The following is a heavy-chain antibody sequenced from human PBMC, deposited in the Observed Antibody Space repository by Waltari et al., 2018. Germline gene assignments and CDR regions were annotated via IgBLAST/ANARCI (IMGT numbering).Heavy chain of an antibody. Sequence: EVQLVASGGCLVQPGGSLRLSCAISGFTFSDHYIDWVRQAPGKGLGWVGRYRNKAQGYITEYAASVKGRFIISRDDSKNSLYLQMDSLKTEDTAMYYCSSRHSGSADYWGQGTLVTVSS. CDR2: YRNKAQGYIT. CDR1: GFTFSDHY. D-gene: IGHD1-26*01. CDR3: SSRHSGSADY. V-gene: IGHV3-72*01. J-gene: IGHJ4*02.